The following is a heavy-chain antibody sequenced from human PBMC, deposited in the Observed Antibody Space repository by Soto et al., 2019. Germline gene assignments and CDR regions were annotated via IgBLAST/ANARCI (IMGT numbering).Heavy chain of an antibody. V-gene: IGHV3-30*18. CDR2: ISYDGFIK. CDR1: GFSFSTHG. CDR3: AKDLKASGGHSGTLNYYYGMDV. J-gene: IGHJ6*02. D-gene: IGHD3-10*01. Sequence: QVQLVESGGGVVQPGRSLRLSCASSGFSFSTHGMQWVRQAPGKGLERVAIISYDGFIKYSADDVKGRFTISRDNSKNTLFLQMDSLRAEDSAVYYCAKDLKASGGHSGTLNYYYGMDVWGQGTTVIVSS.